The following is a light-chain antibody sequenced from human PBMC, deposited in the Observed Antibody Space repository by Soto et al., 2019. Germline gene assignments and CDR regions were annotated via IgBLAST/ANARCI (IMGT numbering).Light chain of an antibody. CDR2: EVS. CDR1: SSDVGGYNY. Sequence: QSALTQPPSASGSPGQSVTISCTGTSSDVGGYNYVSWYQQHPGKAPKLMIYEVSKRPSGVPDRFSGSKSGNTASLTVSGLQADDEADYYCSSYAGSNNFGVFGGGTKVTVL. CDR3: SSYAGSNNFGV. J-gene: IGLJ2*01. V-gene: IGLV2-8*01.